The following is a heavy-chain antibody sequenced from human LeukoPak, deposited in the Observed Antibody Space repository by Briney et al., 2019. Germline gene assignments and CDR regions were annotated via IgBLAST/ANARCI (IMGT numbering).Heavy chain of an antibody. J-gene: IGHJ4*02. Sequence: AGGSLRLSCAASGFTFSSYAMSWVRQAPGKGLEWVSAISGSGGSTYYADSVKGRFTISRDNSKNTLYLQMNSLRAEDTAVYYCAKVPVAAHSWNFDYWGQGTLVTVSS. V-gene: IGHV3-23*01. CDR2: ISGSGGST. D-gene: IGHD2-15*01. CDR1: GFTFSSYA. CDR3: AKVPVAAHSWNFDY.